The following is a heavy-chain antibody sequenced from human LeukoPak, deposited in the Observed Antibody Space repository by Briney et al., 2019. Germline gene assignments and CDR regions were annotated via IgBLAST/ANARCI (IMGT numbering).Heavy chain of an antibody. CDR3: ASRPASETYFAVFDY. CDR1: GLTFSSHA. D-gene: IGHD1-26*01. CDR2: ITGSGGST. Sequence: GGSLRLSYVASGLTFSSHAMTWVRQTPGKGLEWVSGITGSGGSTYHADSVKGRFTISRDNSKNTLYLQMNNLRAEDTAVYYCASRPASETYFAVFDYWGQGTLVTVSS. V-gene: IGHV3-23*01. J-gene: IGHJ4*02.